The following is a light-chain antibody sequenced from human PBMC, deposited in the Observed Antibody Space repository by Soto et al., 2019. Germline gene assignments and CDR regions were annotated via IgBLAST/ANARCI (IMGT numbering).Light chain of an antibody. CDR1: QTVNNNY. J-gene: IGKJ1*01. CDR3: QQRSNWPWT. V-gene: IGKV3D-20*02. Sequence: EIVLTQSPGTLSLSPGERATLSCRASQTVNNNYVAWYQQKPGQAPRLLIFRASNKATGIPDRFSGSGSGTEFILTISELEPEDFAVYYCQQRSNWPWTFGQGTKVDIK. CDR2: RAS.